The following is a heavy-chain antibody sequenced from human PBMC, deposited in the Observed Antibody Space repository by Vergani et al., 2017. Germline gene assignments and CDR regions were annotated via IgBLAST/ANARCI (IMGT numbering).Heavy chain of an antibody. V-gene: IGHV4-34*01. Sequence: QVQLQQWGAGLLKPSETLSLTCAVYGGSFSGYYWSWIRQPPGKGLEWIGEINHSGSTNYNPSLKSRVTISVDTSKNQFSLKLSSVTAADTAVYYCARVGRLRYFVWSGGQKKNNWFDPWGQGTLVTVSS. CDR2: INHSGST. CDR1: GGSFSGYY. J-gene: IGHJ5*02. D-gene: IGHD3-9*01. CDR3: ARVGRLRYFVWSGGQKKNNWFDP.